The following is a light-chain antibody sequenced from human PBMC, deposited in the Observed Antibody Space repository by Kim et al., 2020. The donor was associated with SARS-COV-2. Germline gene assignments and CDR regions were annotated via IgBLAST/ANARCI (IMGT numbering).Light chain of an antibody. J-gene: IGKJ1*01. V-gene: IGKV1-39*01. CDR3: QQSYSTPRT. Sequence: ASVGDRVTITCRASQSISTSLNWYQQKPGKAPKILIYAASSLQRGVPSRFSGSGSGTDFTLTISSLQPEDFATYYCQQSYSTPRTFGQGTKVEIK. CDR2: AAS. CDR1: QSISTS.